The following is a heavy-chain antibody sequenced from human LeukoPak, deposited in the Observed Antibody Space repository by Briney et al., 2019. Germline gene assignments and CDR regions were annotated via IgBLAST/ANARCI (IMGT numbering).Heavy chain of an antibody. CDR1: GYTFTSYY. V-gene: IGHV1-46*01. CDR2: INPSGGST. J-gene: IGHJ6*03. CDR3: ARGLWFGEAISYYYMDV. D-gene: IGHD3-10*01. Sequence: ASVKVSCKASGYTFTSYYMQWVRQAPGQGLEGMGIINPSGGSTSYAQKFQGRVTMTRGTSTSTVYMELSSLRSEDTAVYYCARGLWFGEAISYYYMDVWGKGTTVTVSS.